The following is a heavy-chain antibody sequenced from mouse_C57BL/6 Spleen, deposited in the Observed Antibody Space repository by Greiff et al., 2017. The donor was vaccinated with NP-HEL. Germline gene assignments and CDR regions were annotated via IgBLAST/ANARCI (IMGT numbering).Heavy chain of an antibody. CDR1: FSSFPLSF. CDR2: IYPGDGDT. Sequence: VQLQQSGPELVKPGASVTISFTSSFSSFPLSFLPFFPPLPFHFLYWIGRIYPGDGDTNYNGKCKGKGTLTADKSSSTAYMPLSSLTSEDSAVYFCASPGSQRRTVQFAYWGQGTLVTVSA. J-gene: IGHJ3*01. V-gene: IGHV1-82*01. D-gene: IGHD1-2*01. CDR3: ASPGSQRRTVQFAY.